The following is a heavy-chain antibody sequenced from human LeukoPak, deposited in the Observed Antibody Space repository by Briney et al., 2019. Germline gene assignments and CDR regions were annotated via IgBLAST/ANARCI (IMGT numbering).Heavy chain of an antibody. J-gene: IGHJ4*02. CDR1: GFTFSSYS. V-gene: IGHV3-21*01. D-gene: IGHD6-19*01. CDR2: IGNIGTYI. CDR3: ARLNSGSTSYYFDY. Sequence: GSLRLSCAASGFTFSSYSINWVRQAPGKGLEWVSSIGNIGTYIYYPDSLKGRFTISRDNAKNSVYLQMNSLRAEDTAMYYCARLNSGSTSYYFDYWGQGTLVTVSS.